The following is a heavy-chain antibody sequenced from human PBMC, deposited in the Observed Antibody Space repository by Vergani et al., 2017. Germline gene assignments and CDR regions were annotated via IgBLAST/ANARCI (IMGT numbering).Heavy chain of an antibody. V-gene: IGHV4-61*02. Sequence: VELHESGGGLVKPSETLSLICSVSGVSIQSGCFYWTWIRQTAERRMEWMVRVYPSWTTNYNPSLNGRVTIFGDKSKNLLSLRLNSVTAADTAVYYCARGETRNDWFDAWGQGTLVTVSS. D-gene: IGHD1-26*01. CDR3: ARGETRNDWFDA. CDR2: VYPSWTT. J-gene: IGHJ5*02. CDR1: GVSIQSGCFY.